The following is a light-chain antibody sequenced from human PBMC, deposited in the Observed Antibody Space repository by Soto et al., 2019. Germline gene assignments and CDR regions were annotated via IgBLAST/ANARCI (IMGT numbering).Light chain of an antibody. CDR3: QQYGSSRT. Sequence: EIVMTQSPATLSVSPGERATLSCRASQSVSSNLAWYQQKPGQAPRLLIYGASNRITGIPDSFSGSGSGTDFTLTITRLEPEDFAMYYCQQYGSSRTFGQGTRWIS. CDR1: QSVSSN. V-gene: IGKV3-20*01. J-gene: IGKJ1*01. CDR2: GAS.